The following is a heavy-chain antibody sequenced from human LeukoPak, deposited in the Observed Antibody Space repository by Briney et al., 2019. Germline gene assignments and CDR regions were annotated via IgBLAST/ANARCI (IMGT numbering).Heavy chain of an antibody. D-gene: IGHD6-25*01. CDR1: GFFIRSDYY. V-gene: IGHV4-38-2*02. CDR2: MHHSGST. Sequence: PSETLSLTCTVSGFFIRSDYYWGWIRQPPGKGLEWIGAMHHSGSTYYNPSLKSRVTISLDTSKNEFSLKLSSVSAADTAVYYCARDPPTAAGDYWGQGTLVTVSS. CDR3: ARDPPTAAGDY. J-gene: IGHJ4*02.